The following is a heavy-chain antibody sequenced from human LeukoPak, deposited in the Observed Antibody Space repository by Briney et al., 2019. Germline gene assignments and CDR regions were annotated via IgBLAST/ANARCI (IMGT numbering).Heavy chain of an antibody. J-gene: IGHJ6*02. D-gene: IGHD1-26*01. CDR3: ARGLGANYYYGMDV. V-gene: IGHV1-18*01. CDR2: ISAYNGNT. Sequence: APVKVSCKASGYTFTSYGISWVRQAPGQGLEWMGWISAYNGNTNYAQKLQGRVTMTTDTSASTAYMELRSLRSEDTAVYYCARGLGANYYYGMDVWGQGTTVTVSS. CDR1: GYTFTSYG.